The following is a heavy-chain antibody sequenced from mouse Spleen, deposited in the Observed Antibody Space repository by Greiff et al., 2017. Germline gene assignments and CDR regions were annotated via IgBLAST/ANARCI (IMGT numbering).Heavy chain of an antibody. V-gene: IGHV5-4*02. Sequence: EVQGVESGGGLVKPGGSLKLSCAASGFTFSDYYMYWVRQTPEKRLEWVATISDGGSYTYYPDSVKGRFTISRDNAKNNLYLQMSSLKSEDTAMYYCARDDGNDYYAMDYWGQGTSVTVSS. CDR3: ARDDGNDYYAMDY. CDR2: ISDGGSYT. CDR1: GFTFSDYY. J-gene: IGHJ4*01. D-gene: IGHD2-1*01.